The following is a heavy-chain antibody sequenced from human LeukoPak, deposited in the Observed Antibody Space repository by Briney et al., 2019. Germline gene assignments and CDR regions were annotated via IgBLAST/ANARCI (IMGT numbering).Heavy chain of an antibody. V-gene: IGHV4-39*07. D-gene: IGHD3-3*01. CDR2: IYYSGST. J-gene: IGHJ5*02. CDR1: GGSISSSSYY. Sequence: PSETLSLTCTVSGGSISSSSYYWGWIRQPPGKGLEWIGSIYYSGSTYYNPSLKSRVTISVDTSKNQFSLKLSSVTAADTAVYYCARVGPFQRYYDFWSGYRQGPNWFDPWGQGTLVTVSS. CDR3: ARVGPFQRYYDFWSGYRQGPNWFDP.